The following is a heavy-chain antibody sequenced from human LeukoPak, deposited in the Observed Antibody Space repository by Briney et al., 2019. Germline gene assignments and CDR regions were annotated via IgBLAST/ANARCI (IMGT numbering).Heavy chain of an antibody. CDR2: INPNSGGT. J-gene: IGHJ4*02. CDR3: AKYYYYDSGIFYSRFDS. D-gene: IGHD3-10*01. V-gene: IGHV1-2*02. CDR1: GYTFTGYY. Sequence: ASVKVSCKASGYTFTGYYMHWVRQAPGQGLEWMGWINPNSGGTNYAQKFQGRVTMTRDTSISTAYMELSRLRSDDTAVYYCAKYYYYDSGIFYSRFDSWGQGTLVTVSS.